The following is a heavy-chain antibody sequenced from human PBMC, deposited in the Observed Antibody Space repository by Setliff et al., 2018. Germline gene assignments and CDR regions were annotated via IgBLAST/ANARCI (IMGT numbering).Heavy chain of an antibody. CDR3: ARSTYHYNSPDS. CDR2: IDWDDDK. J-gene: IGHJ4*02. V-gene: IGHV2-70*11. Sequence: PTLVNPTETLTLTCTFSGFSLTTGGMCVSWIRQPPGKALEWLARIDWDDDKYYSASLKTRLTVSRDIPKNQVVLRLTNMDPVDTATYYCARSTYHYNSPDSWGPGTLVTVSS. CDR1: GFSLTTGGMC. D-gene: IGHD3-16*02.